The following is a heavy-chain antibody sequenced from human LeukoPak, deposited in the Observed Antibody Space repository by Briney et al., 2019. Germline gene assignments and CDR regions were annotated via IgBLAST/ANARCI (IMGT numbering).Heavy chain of an antibody. Sequence: PGGSLRLSCAASGFTFSSYAMSWVRQAPGKGLEWVSAISGSGGSTYYADSVKGRFTISRDNSKNTLYLQMNSLRAEDTAVYYCATWADILTGYYPYYFDYWGQGTLVTVSS. CDR1: GFTFSSYA. CDR2: ISGSGGST. CDR3: ATWADILTGYYPYYFDY. D-gene: IGHD3-9*01. J-gene: IGHJ4*02. V-gene: IGHV3-23*01.